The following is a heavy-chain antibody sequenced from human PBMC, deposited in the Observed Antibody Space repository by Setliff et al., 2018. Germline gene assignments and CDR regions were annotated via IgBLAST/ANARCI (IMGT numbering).Heavy chain of an antibody. D-gene: IGHD1-1*01. Sequence: ASVKVSCKASGGTLSGYAFSWVRQAPGQGLECVGGITPIFETAHDAQKFQDRVTITADKSTSTVYMELNSLISEDTAVYLCARDSVTLGQLERRGGFRYYDMDVWGQGTTVTVSS. J-gene: IGHJ6*02. V-gene: IGHV1-69*06. CDR2: ITPIFETA. CDR1: GGTLSGYA. CDR3: ARDSVTLGQLERRGGFRYYDMDV.